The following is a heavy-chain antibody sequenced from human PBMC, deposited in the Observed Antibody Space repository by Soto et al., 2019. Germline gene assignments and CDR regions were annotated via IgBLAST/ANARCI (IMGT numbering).Heavy chain of an antibody. CDR1: GFTLNPYS. Sequence: QVQLVESGGGVVQPGKSLRLSCSVSGFTLNPYSMHWVRQAPGKGLEWVAVVSFDGVNKHYRDSVKGRFTISRDIAKKMLYLQMTSLRLGDTALSVCARDPELIEAAGKYFVYWGQGTLVTVSS. V-gene: IGHV3-30-3*01. D-gene: IGHD6-13*01. CDR2: VSFDGVNK. J-gene: IGHJ4*02. CDR3: ARDPELIEAAGKYFVY.